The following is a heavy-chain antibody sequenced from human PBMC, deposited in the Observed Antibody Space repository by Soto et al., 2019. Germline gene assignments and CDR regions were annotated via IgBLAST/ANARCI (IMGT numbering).Heavy chain of an antibody. CDR3: GRSRADYDLGYKDV. J-gene: IGHJ6*03. CDR1: GFTVSSNY. D-gene: IGHD3-16*01. CDR2: IYSGGST. Sequence: GGSLRLSCAASGFTVSSNYMSWVRQAPGKRLEWVSVIYSGGSTYYADSVKGRFTISRDNSKNTLYLQLNSLRAEDKAVYYCGRSRADYDLGYKDVCGKGTTVTVSS. V-gene: IGHV3-66*01.